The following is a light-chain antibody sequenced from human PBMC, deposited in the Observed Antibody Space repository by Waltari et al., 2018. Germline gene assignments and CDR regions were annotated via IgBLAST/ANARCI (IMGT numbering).Light chain of an antibody. Sequence: DIQMTQSPSTVSASLGDRVTITCRASQNLNTFLSCYQQKPGAVPNLLIYDASTLERGVPSRFSGSGSGTHFTLTISGLQPDDFATYYCQQYYDYPINFGQGTRL. V-gene: IGKV1-5*01. CDR2: DAS. J-gene: IGKJ5*01. CDR3: QQYYDYPIN. CDR1: QNLNTF.